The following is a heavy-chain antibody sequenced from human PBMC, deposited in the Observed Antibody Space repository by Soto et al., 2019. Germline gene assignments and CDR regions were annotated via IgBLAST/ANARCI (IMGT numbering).Heavy chain of an antibody. J-gene: IGHJ4*02. V-gene: IGHV3-7*03. CDR1: GFTSSSYW. CDR3: ARFWSWNDDVYFDY. Sequence: GGSLRLSCAASGFTSSSYWMSWVRQAPGKGLEWVANIKQDGSEKYYVDSVKGRFTISRDNAKNSLYLQMNSLRAEDTAVYYCARFWSWNDDVYFDYWGQGTLVTVSS. D-gene: IGHD1-1*01. CDR2: IKQDGSEK.